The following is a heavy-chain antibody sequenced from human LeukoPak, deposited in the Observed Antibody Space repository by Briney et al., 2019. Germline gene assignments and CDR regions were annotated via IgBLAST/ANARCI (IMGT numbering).Heavy chain of an antibody. CDR1: GGSMSPYH. J-gene: IGHJ5*02. V-gene: IGHV4-59*08. D-gene: IGHD3-10*01. CDR2: IYYSGST. Sequence: SETLSLTCTVSGGSMSPYHWGWIRQPPGKGLEWTGYIYYSGSTNYNPSLKSRVTISVDTSKNQFSLKLSSVTAADTAVYYCARRSANDWFDPWGQGTLVTVSS. CDR3: ARRSANDWFDP.